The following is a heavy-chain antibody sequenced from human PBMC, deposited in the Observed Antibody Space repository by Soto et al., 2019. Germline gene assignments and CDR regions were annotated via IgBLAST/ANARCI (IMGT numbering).Heavy chain of an antibody. V-gene: IGHV4-4*07. Sequence: QVQLQESVPGLVRPLETLSLTCKVSGGSITSYRWSWIRQSAGKGLEWIGRINTSGNTHYNPSLKSRVTVSIDTSQNQFFLTVTSVTAADSAVYYCARESGDNWDYEAYWGQGTPVTVSS. CDR3: ARESGDNWDYEAY. CDR1: GGSITSYR. J-gene: IGHJ4*02. CDR2: INTSGNT. D-gene: IGHD1-7*01.